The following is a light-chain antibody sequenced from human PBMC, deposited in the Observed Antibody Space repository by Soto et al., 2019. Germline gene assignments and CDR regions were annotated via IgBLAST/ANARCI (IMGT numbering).Light chain of an antibody. CDR3: QQYGSLPYT. J-gene: IGKJ2*01. CDR2: CAY. Sequence: EIVWTQSPGTLFLSPGQTATLSCSAGQSVSSYLSLYQHRPGQAPRLLIYCAYSRATGTLDRFSGSGSGTDFTLTISRLEPEDFAMYYCQQYGSLPYTVGPGTRLEIK. V-gene: IGKV3-20*01. CDR1: QSVSSY.